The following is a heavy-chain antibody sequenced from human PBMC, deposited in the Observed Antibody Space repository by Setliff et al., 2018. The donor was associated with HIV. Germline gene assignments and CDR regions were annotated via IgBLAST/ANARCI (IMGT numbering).Heavy chain of an antibody. CDR2: ISYDGSNE. Sequence: GGSLRLSCAASGFTFSSYGMHWVRQAPGKGLEWVAVISYDGSNEYYADSVKGRFTISRDNAKNLLYLQMNSLRAEDTAVYFCAREGPGPPFDYWGQGTLVTVSS. J-gene: IGHJ4*02. CDR3: AREGPGPPFDY. CDR1: GFTFSSYG. V-gene: IGHV3-30*03.